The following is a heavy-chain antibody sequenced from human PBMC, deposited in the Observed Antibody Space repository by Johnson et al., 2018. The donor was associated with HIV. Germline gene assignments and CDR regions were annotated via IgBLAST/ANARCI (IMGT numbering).Heavy chain of an antibody. V-gene: IGHV3-20*04. Sequence: VQLVESGGGVLRPGGSLRLSCEGFGFIFADYGLSWVRQAPGRGLEWVSGINWNGGRIGYADSVKGRCTISRDNAKNSLYLQMNCLRPEDTAIYYCARDRVATEAFDIWGQGTMVTVSS. J-gene: IGHJ3*02. CDR1: GFIFADYG. CDR2: INWNGGRI. CDR3: ARDRVATEAFDI. D-gene: IGHD5-12*01.